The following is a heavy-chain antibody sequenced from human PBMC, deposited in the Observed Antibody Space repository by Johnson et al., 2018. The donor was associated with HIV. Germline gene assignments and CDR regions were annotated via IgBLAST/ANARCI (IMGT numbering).Heavy chain of an antibody. CDR1: GLTISDNY. J-gene: IGHJ3*01. Sequence: VQLVESGGGLVQPGGSLRLSCAASGLTISDNYMSWVRQAPGKGLEWVAVIYSGGSTYYEDSVKGRFTISRDNSNNTLYLQINSLRAEDTAVYYCAREATYYDYVWGSYVW. CDR2: IYSGGST. V-gene: IGHV3-66*01. D-gene: IGHD3-16*01. CDR3: AREATYYDYVWGSYV.